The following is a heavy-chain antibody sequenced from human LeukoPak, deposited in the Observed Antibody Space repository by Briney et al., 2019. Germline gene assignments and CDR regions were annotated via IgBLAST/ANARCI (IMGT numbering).Heavy chain of an antibody. CDR2: IYYSGST. CDR3: ARELWRPDKAMAFDH. Sequence: SETLSLTCTVSGGSVNSGSYYWSWIRQPPGKGLGWIGYIYYSGSTNYNPSLKSRVTISVDTSKNQFSLKLTSVTAADTAVYYCARELWRPDKAMAFDHWGQGTLVTVSS. V-gene: IGHV4-61*01. J-gene: IGHJ4*02. CDR1: GGSVNSGSYY. D-gene: IGHD5-18*01.